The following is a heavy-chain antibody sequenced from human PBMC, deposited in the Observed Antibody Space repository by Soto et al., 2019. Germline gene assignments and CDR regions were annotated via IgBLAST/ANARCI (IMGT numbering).Heavy chain of an antibody. V-gene: IGHV3-33*01. Sequence: QVQLVESGGGVVQPGRSLRLSCAASELTFSSYDMHWVRQAPGKGLEWVAVIWYDGSSKYYADSVKGRFTISRDNSKNTLYLQMNSLRAEDTAVYYCAREVVGYGDYFDYWGQGTLVTVSS. CDR3: AREVVGYGDYFDY. CDR2: IWYDGSSK. D-gene: IGHD5-12*01. CDR1: ELTFSSYD. J-gene: IGHJ4*02.